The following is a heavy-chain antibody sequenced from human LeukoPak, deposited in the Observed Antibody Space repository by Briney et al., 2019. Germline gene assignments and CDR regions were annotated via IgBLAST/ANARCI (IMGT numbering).Heavy chain of an antibody. CDR2: IIPIFGTA. D-gene: IGHD3-10*01. CDR3: ARAGRRFHYGSGSYFDY. J-gene: IGHJ4*02. V-gene: IGHV1-69*06. Sequence: GSSVKVSCKASGGTFSSYAISWVRQAPGQGLGWMGGIIPIFGTANYAQKFQGRVTITADKSTSTAYMELSSLRSEDTAVYYCARAGRRFHYGSGSYFDYWGQGTLVTVSS. CDR1: GGTFSSYA.